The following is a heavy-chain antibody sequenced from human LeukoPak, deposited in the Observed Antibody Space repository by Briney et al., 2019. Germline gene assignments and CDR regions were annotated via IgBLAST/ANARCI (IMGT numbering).Heavy chain of an antibody. CDR3: ARATNDYDGDFDY. J-gene: IGHJ4*02. Sequence: PSETLSLTCTVSGGSISSHYWSWIRQPPGKGLEWIGRIHASGGPNYNPSLKGRVTMSVDTSKHQFSLQLRSVTAADTAVYFCARATNDYDGDFDYWGQGTLVTVSS. CDR2: IHASGGP. V-gene: IGHV4-4*07. CDR1: GGSISSHY. D-gene: IGHD4-23*01.